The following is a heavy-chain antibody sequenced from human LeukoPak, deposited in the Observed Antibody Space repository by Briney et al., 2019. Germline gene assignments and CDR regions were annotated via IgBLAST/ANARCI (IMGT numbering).Heavy chain of an antibody. J-gene: IGHJ5*02. CDR3: AREVYNWNDGSWFDP. Sequence: SQTLSLTCTVPGGSISSGGYYWSWIRQHPGKGLEWIGYIYYSGSTYYNPSLKSRVTISVDTSKNQFSLKLSSVTAADTAMYYCAREVYNWNDGSWFDPWGQGTLVTVSS. CDR2: IYYSGST. V-gene: IGHV4-31*03. D-gene: IGHD1-20*01. CDR1: GGSISSGGYY.